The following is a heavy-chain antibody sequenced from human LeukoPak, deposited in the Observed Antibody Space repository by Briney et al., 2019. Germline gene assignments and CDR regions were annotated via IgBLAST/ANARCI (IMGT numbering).Heavy chain of an antibody. V-gene: IGHV4-59*12. CDR1: GGSISSYY. CDR2: IYYSGST. D-gene: IGHD1-26*01. J-gene: IGHJ6*02. Sequence: SETLSLTCTVSGGSISSYYWSWIRQPPGKGLEWIGYIYYSGSTNYNPSLKSRVTISVDTSRNQFSLKLNSVTVADTAVYYCARELGGGIDVWGQGTTVTVSS. CDR3: ARELGGGIDV.